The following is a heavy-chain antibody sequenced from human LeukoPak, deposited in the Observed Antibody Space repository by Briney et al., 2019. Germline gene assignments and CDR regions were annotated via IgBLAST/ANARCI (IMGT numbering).Heavy chain of an antibody. D-gene: IGHD2-21*01. CDR3: ARNLIGKTDFDY. CDR1: GYTFTTYG. V-gene: IGHV1-18*01. CDR2: ISAYNGNT. J-gene: IGHJ4*02. Sequence: GASVKVSCKASGYTFTTYGISWVRQAPGQGLEWMGWISAYNGNTNYAQKLQGRVTMTTDTSTSTAYMELRSLRSEDTAVYYCARNLIGKTDFDYWGQGTLVTVSS.